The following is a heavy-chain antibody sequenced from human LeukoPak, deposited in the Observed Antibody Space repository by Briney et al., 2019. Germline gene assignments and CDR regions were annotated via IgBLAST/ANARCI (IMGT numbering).Heavy chain of an antibody. CDR2: IYYSGST. D-gene: IGHD3-3*01. J-gene: IGHJ4*02. V-gene: IGHV4-39*07. Sequence: PSETLSLTCTVSGGSISSGSYYWGWIRQPPGKGLEWIGSIYYSGSTYYNPSLKSRITVSLDTSKNQLSLKLSSVTAADTAVYYCARDKTFEVVNFFDYWGQGTLVTASS. CDR1: GGSISSGSYY. CDR3: ARDKTFEVVNFFDY.